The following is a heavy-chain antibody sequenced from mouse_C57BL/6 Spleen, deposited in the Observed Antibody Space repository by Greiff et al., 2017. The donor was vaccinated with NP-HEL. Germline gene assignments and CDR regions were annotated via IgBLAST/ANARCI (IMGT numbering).Heavy chain of an antibody. V-gene: IGHV1-4*01. J-gene: IGHJ4*01. D-gene: IGHD2-14*01. CDR1: GYTFTSYT. Sequence: QVQLQQSGAELARPGASVKMSCKASGYTFTSYTMHWVKQRPGQGLEWIGYINPSSGYTKYNQKFKDKATLTADKSSSTAYMQLSSLTSEDSAVYYCARNRNYAMDYWGQGTSVTVSS. CDR2: INPSSGYT. CDR3: ARNRNYAMDY.